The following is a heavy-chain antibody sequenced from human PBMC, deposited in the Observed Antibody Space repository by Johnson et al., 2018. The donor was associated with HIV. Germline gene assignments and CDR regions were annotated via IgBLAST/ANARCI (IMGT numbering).Heavy chain of an antibody. J-gene: IGHJ3*01. V-gene: IGHV3-9*01. CDR2: LSWNGGTI. CDR3: AKGMGLSIGELSDAFHF. CDR1: GFTFDDYA. Sequence: VLLVESGGGLIQPGTSLRLSCAASGFTFDDYAMHWVRQIPGKGLEWISGLSWNGGTIGYADSVKGRFTISRDNAKSSLYLQMDSLRPEDTAFYFCAKGMGLSIGELSDAFHFWGLGTVVTVSS. D-gene: IGHD3-10*01.